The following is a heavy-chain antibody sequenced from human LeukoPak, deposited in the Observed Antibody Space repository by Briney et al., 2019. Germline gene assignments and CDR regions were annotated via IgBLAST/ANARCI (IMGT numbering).Heavy chain of an antibody. CDR1: GGSISSSSYY. CDR2: IYYSGST. CDR3: ARTYGDYEAFDI. V-gene: IGHV4-39*01. J-gene: IGHJ3*02. Sequence: SETLSLTCTVSGGSISSSSYYWGWIRQLPGKGLEWIGSIYYSGSTYYNPSLKSRVTISVDTSKNQFSLKLSSVTAADTAVYYCARTYGDYEAFDIWGQGTMVTVSS. D-gene: IGHD4-17*01.